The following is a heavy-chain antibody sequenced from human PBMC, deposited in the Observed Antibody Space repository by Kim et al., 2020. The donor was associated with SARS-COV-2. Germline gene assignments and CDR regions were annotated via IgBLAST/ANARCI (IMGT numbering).Heavy chain of an antibody. V-gene: IGHV3-23*01. J-gene: IGHJ4*02. D-gene: IGHD4-17*01. Sequence: GGSLRLSCAASGFTFSSYAMSWVRQAPGKGLQWVSVISGSGGSTYYADSVKGRFTISRDNSKNTLYLQMNSLRAEDTAVYYCVKDYGGNPFDYWGQGTLVTVSS. CDR2: ISGSGGST. CDR1: GFTFSSYA. CDR3: VKDYGGNPFDY.